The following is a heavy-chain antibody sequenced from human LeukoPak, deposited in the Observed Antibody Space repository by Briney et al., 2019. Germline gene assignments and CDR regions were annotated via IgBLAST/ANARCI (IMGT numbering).Heavy chain of an antibody. CDR2: IYSGGST. D-gene: IGHD6-13*01. CDR3: ASRGSSWWDSRHY. J-gene: IGHJ4*02. CDR1: GFTVSSNY. V-gene: IGHV3-53*01. Sequence: GGSLRLSCAASGFTVSSNYMSWVRQAPGKGLEWVSVIYSGGSTYYADSVKGRFTISRDNSKNTLYLQMNSLRAEDTAVYYCASRGSSWWDSRHYWGQGTLVTVSS.